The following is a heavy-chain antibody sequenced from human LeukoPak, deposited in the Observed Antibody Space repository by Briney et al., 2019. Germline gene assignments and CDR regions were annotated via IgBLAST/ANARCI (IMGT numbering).Heavy chain of an antibody. V-gene: IGHV4-59*01. CDR3: ARVKPPQDSGWYYFDY. Sequence: KPSETLSLTCTVSGGSISSYYWSWIRQPAGKGLEWIGYIYYSGSTNYNPSLKSRVTISVDTSKNQFSLKLSSVTAADTAVYYCARVKPPQDSGWYYFDYWGQGTLVTVSS. CDR1: GGSISSYY. D-gene: IGHD6-19*01. CDR2: IYYSGST. J-gene: IGHJ4*02.